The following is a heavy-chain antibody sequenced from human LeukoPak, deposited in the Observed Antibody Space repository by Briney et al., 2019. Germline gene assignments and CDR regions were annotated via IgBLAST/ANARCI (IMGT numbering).Heavy chain of an antibody. J-gene: IGHJ4*01. CDR1: GFRFKNFA. D-gene: IGHD2-2*02. V-gene: IGHV3-23*01. CDR2: ISASGGGA. CDR3: AKDVRRAEYCSATTCYTSSFDY. Sequence: GGSLRLSCAASGFRFKNFAMTWVRQAPGKGLEWVSTISASGGGAYYADSVKGRFTISRDNSKDTLSLQMNTLRAEDTAVYYCAKDVRRAEYCSATTCYTSSFDYWGHGTLVTVSS.